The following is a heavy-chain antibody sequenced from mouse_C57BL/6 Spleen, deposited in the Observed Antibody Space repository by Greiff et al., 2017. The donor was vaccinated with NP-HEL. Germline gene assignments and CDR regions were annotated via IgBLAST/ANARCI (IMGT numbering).Heavy chain of an antibody. D-gene: IGHD4-1*02. CDR1: GFTFSDYG. CDR3: ARWRFQLGYYFDY. V-gene: IGHV5-17*01. CDR2: ISRGSSTI. J-gene: IGHJ2*01. Sequence: EVKLVESGGGLVKPGGSLTLSCAASGFTFSDYGMHWVRQAPEKGLEWVAYISRGSSTIYYADTVKGRFTISRDNAKNTLFLQMTSLRSEDTAMYYCARWRFQLGYYFDYWGQGTTLTVSS.